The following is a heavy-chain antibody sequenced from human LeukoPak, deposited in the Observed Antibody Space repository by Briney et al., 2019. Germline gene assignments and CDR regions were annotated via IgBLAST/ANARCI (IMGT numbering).Heavy chain of an antibody. CDR2: MNPNSGNT. D-gene: IGHD2-15*01. Sequence: GASVKVSCKASGYTFTSYDINWVRQATGHGLEWMGWMNPNSGNTGYAQKFQGRVTMIRNTSISTAYMELSSLRSEDTAVYYCARRTRELGYCSGGSCYHDAFDMWGPGTMVTVSS. CDR3: ARRTRELGYCSGGSCYHDAFDM. J-gene: IGHJ3*02. V-gene: IGHV1-8*01. CDR1: GYTFTSYD.